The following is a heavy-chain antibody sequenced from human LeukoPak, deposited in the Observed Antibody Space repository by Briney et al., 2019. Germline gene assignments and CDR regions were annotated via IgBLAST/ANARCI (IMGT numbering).Heavy chain of an antibody. Sequence: GGSLRLSCAASGFTFSSYWMSWVRQAPGKGLEWVANVKQDGREKYYVDSVKGRFTISRDNAKNSLYLQMNSLRAEDTAVYYCARGRLVAAAGIDYWGQGTLVTVSS. V-gene: IGHV3-7*03. J-gene: IGHJ4*02. CDR3: ARGRLVAAAGIDY. CDR1: GFTFSSYW. D-gene: IGHD6-13*01. CDR2: VKQDGREK.